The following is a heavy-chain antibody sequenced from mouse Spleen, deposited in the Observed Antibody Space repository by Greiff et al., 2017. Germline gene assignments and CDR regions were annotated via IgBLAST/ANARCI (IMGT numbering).Heavy chain of an antibody. V-gene: IGHV1-69*01. CDR3: ARHSNYPAWFAY. Sequence: QVQLQQPGAELVMPGASVKLSCKASGYTFTSYWMHWVKQRPGQGLEWIGEIDPSDSYTNYNQKFKGKATLTVDKSSSTAYMQLSSLTSEDSAVYYCARHSNYPAWFAYWGQGTLVTVSA. J-gene: IGHJ3*01. CDR1: GYTFTSYW. D-gene: IGHD2-5*01. CDR2: IDPSDSYT.